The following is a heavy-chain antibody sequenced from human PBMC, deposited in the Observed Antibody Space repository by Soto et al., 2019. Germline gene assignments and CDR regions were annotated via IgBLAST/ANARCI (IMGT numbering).Heavy chain of an antibody. CDR2: IIPIFGTA. V-gene: IGHV1-69*13. J-gene: IGHJ6*02. CDR3: AKSERVYNWNGCPYYYYGMDV. CDR1: GGTFSSYA. D-gene: IGHD1-1*01. Sequence: GASVKVSCKASGGTFSSYAISWVRQAPGQGLEWMGGIIPIFGTANYAQKFQGRVTITADESTSTAYMELSSLRSEDTAVYYCAKSERVYNWNGCPYYYYGMDVWGQGTTVTVSS.